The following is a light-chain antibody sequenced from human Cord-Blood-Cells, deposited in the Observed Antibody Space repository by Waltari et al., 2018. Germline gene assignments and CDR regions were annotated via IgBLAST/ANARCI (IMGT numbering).Light chain of an antibody. J-gene: IGLJ3*02. Sequence: QSALPQPASVSGSPGQSITISCTRTSSDVGSYNLVSWYQQHPGKAPKLMIYEGSKRPSGVSNRFSGSKSGNTASLTISGLQAEDEADYYCCSYAGSSTWVFGGGTKLTVL. CDR2: EGS. V-gene: IGLV2-23*01. CDR3: CSYAGSSTWV. CDR1: SSDVGSYNL.